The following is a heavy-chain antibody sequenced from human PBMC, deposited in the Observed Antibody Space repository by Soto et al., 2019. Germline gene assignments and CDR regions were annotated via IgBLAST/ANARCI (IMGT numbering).Heavy chain of an antibody. Sequence: GASVKVSCKASGGTFSSYTISWVRQAPGQGLEWMGRIIPILGIANYAQKFQGRVTITADKSTSTAYMELSSLRSEDTAVYYCAREKIQSHWFDPWGQGTLVTVSS. D-gene: IGHD1-1*01. CDR1: GGTFSSYT. CDR3: AREKIQSHWFDP. V-gene: IGHV1-69*04. CDR2: IIPILGIA. J-gene: IGHJ5*02.